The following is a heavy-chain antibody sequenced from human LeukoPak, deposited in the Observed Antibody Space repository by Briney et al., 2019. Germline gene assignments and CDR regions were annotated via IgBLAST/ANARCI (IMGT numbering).Heavy chain of an antibody. J-gene: IGHJ4*02. V-gene: IGHV1-2*02. CDR3: ARDGQQLVSGPHDS. CDR2: INPNSGGT. D-gene: IGHD6-13*01. CDR1: GYTFNGYY. Sequence: ASVKVSCKASGYTFNGYYMHWVRQAPGQGLEWMGWINPNSGGTNYAQKFQGRVTMTRDTSISTAYMELSRLRSDDTAVYYCARDGQQLVSGPHDSGGRGPLVTVSS.